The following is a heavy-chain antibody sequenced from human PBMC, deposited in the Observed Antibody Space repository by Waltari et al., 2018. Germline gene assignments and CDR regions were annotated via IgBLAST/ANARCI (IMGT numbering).Heavy chain of an antibody. CDR2: ISSSSSTI. J-gene: IGHJ4*02. Sequence: EVQLVESGGGLVQPGGSLRLSCAASGFTFSSYSMNWVRQAPGKGVAWVSYISSSSSTIYYADSGKGRFTISRDNAENSLYLQMNSLRAEDTAVYYCATGGYGDYVRAWGQGTLVTVSS. CDR1: GFTFSSYS. D-gene: IGHD4-17*01. V-gene: IGHV3-48*01. CDR3: ATGGYGDYVRA.